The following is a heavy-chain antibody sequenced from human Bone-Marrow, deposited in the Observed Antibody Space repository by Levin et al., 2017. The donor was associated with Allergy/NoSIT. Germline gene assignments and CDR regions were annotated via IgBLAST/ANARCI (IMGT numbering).Heavy chain of an antibody. V-gene: IGHV4-34*01. CDR1: GGSFSGYY. Sequence: SETLSLTCAVYGGSFSGYYWSWIRQPPGKGLEWIGEINHSGSTNYNPSLKSRVTISVDTSKNQFSLKLSSVTAADTAVYYCARTLRYCSSTSCYDNPKHAFDIWGQGTMVTVSS. CDR2: INHSGST. CDR3: ARTLRYCSSTSCYDNPKHAFDI. D-gene: IGHD2-2*01. J-gene: IGHJ3*02.